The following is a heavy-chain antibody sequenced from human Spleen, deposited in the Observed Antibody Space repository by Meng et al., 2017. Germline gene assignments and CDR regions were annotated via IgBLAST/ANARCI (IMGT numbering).Heavy chain of an antibody. D-gene: IGHD1-26*01. J-gene: IGHJ3*01. V-gene: IGHV3-30*04. Sequence: GGSLRLSCAASGFTLSNYAIHWVRQAPGKGLEWVAVISYDGSKRFYADSVKGRFTISRDNSKNTLFLQMSSLRPDDTAVFYCARGGRGSDDAFDVWGRGTVVTVSS. CDR3: ARGGRGSDDAFDV. CDR1: GFTLSNYA. CDR2: ISYDGSKR.